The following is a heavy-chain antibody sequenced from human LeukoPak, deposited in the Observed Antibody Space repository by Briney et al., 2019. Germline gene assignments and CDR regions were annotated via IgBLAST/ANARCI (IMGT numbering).Heavy chain of an antibody. V-gene: IGHV3-21*04. CDR2: ISSSSSYI. CDR3: AKDPLEQLSTIYFQN. D-gene: IGHD6-6*01. Sequence: GGSLRLSCAASGFTFSSYAMSWVRQAPGKGLEWVSSISSSSSYIYYADSVKGRFTISRDNSQNTLYLQMNSLRAEDTAVYYCAKDPLEQLSTIYFQNWGQGTLVTVSS. J-gene: IGHJ1*01. CDR1: GFTFSSYA.